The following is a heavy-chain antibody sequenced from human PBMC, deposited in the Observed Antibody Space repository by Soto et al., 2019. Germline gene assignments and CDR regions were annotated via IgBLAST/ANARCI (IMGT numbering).Heavy chain of an antibody. CDR2: ISSSSSYI. CDR3: ARDYSLRTYYFDY. J-gene: IGHJ4*02. Sequence: PVVLRRDSCGAGEVTSSSCSMNRFRKDPGKGLEWVSAISSSSSYIYYADSVKGRFTISRDNAKNSLYLQMNSLRAEDAAVYYCARDYSLRTYYFDYWGQGTLVTVSS. D-gene: IGHD5-18*01. CDR1: EVTSSSCS. V-gene: IGHV3-21*01.